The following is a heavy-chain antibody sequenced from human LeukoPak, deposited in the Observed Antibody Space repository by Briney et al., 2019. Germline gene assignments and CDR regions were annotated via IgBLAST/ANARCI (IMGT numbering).Heavy chain of an antibody. Sequence: GSLRPSCAASGFTFSSYAMSWVRQAPGKGLEWVSAISGSGGSTYYADSVKGRFTISRDNSKNTLYLQMNSLRAEDTAVYYCAKDLSGVVGAKNYWGQGTLVTVSS. D-gene: IGHD1-26*01. CDR2: ISGSGGST. CDR3: AKDLSGVVGAKNY. CDR1: GFTFSSYA. V-gene: IGHV3-23*01. J-gene: IGHJ4*02.